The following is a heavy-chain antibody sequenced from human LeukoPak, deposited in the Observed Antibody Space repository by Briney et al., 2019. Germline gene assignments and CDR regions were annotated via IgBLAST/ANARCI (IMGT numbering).Heavy chain of an antibody. CDR3: ARLRRMACTGVSCFIPSFDY. J-gene: IGHJ4*02. CDR2: IYYTGGT. Sequence: PSETLSLTCTVSGVSISTYYWSWIRLPPGKGLEWIGLIYYTGGTNYNPSLKGRVTMSIDTSKNQMSLQLTSVTAADTAVYYCARLRRMACTGVSCFIPSFDYWGQGILVTVSS. D-gene: IGHD2-15*01. V-gene: IGHV4-59*08. CDR1: GVSISTYY.